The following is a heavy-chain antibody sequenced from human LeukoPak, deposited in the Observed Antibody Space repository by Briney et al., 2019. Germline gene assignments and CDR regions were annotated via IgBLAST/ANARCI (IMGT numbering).Heavy chain of an antibody. D-gene: IGHD3-10*01. CDR2: ISSDGQTT. CDR3: ARGPGSGSSLYYYYGMDV. Sequence: GGSLRLSCAASGFTFSDFAMHWVRQAPGKALECVSAISSDGQTTFYVRSVKGRVTISRDNSNNTLYLQMGSLRPEDMAVYYCARGPGSGSSLYYYYGMDVWGQGTTVTISS. CDR1: GFTFSDFA. V-gene: IGHV3-64*01. J-gene: IGHJ6*02.